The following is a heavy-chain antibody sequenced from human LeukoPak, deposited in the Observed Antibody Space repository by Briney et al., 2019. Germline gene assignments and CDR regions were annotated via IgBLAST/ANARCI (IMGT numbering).Heavy chain of an antibody. CDR2: IYYSGST. V-gene: IGHV4-59*01. CDR3: ARTVVTPGYGYDI. J-gene: IGHJ3*02. D-gene: IGHD4-23*01. Sequence: SETLSLTCTVSGASISSYYWSWIRQPPGKGLEWIGYIYYSGSTNSNPSLESRVTISVDTSKNQFSLRLSSQTTADTAVYYCARTVVTPGYGYDIWGQGTMVTVSA. CDR1: GASISSYY.